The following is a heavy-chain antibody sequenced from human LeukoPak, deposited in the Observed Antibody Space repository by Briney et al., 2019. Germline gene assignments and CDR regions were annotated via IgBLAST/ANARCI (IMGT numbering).Heavy chain of an antibody. J-gene: IGHJ4*02. V-gene: IGHV3-30*03. CDR3: ARDLGPFASGYSSGWYYDY. Sequence: GGSLRLSCAASGFTFSSYGMHWVRQAPGKGLEWVAVISYDGSNKYYADSVKGRFTISRDNSKNTLYLQMNSLRSDDTAVYYCARDLGPFASGYSSGWYYDYWGQGTLVTVSS. CDR1: GFTFSSYG. CDR2: ISYDGSNK. D-gene: IGHD6-19*01.